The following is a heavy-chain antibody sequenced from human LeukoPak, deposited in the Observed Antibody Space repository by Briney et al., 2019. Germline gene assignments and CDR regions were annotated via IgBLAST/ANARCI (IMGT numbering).Heavy chain of an antibody. CDR1: GGSFSGYY. V-gene: IGHV4-34*01. J-gene: IGHJ4*02. CDR2: INHSGST. CDR3: ARGRRGRYYDSSGYHFDY. Sequence: SETLSLTCAVYGGSFSGYYWSWIRQPPGTGLEWIGEINHSGSTNYNPSLKSRVTISVDTSKNQFSLKLSSVTAADTAVYYCARGRRGRYYDSSGYHFDYWGQGTLVTVSS. D-gene: IGHD3-22*01.